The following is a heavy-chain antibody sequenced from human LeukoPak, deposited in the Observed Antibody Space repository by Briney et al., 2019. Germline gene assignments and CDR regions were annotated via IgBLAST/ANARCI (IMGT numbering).Heavy chain of an antibody. CDR3: ARDYYDILFGYYFDY. D-gene: IGHD3-9*01. V-gene: IGHV1-2*06. CDR2: INPNSGDT. J-gene: IGHJ4*02. Sequence: ASVKVSCKASGYTFTGYYVHWVRQAPRQGLEWMGRINPNSGDTNYAQKFQGRVTMTRDTSISTAYMELSRLRSDDTAVYYCARDYYDILFGYYFDYWGQGTLVTVSS. CDR1: GYTFTGYY.